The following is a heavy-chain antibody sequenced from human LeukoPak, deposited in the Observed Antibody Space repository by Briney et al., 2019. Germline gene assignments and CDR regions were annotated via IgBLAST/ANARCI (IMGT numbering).Heavy chain of an antibody. V-gene: IGHV3-30*04. Sequence: GGSLRLSCAASGFTFSSYAMHWVRQAPGKGLEWVAVISYDGSNKYYADSVKGRFTISRDNSKNTLYLQMNSLRAEDTAVYYCASSVYCSSTSCYSSILPIWGQGTMVTVSS. D-gene: IGHD2-2*01. CDR1: GFTFSSYA. J-gene: IGHJ3*02. CDR3: ASSVYCSSTSCYSSILPI. CDR2: ISYDGSNK.